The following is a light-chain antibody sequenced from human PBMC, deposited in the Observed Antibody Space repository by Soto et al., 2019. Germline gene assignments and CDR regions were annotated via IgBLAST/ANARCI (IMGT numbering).Light chain of an antibody. CDR1: QSISDT. Sequence: IVFTPSGATLSLSPGGRATLSCRASQSISDTLAWYQQKPGQAPRLLIYGASKRATGFPARFSGTGSETDFTLTISRLEPEDFAVYYCQQYDNSPITFGQGTRLEI. CDR3: QQYDNSPIT. CDR2: GAS. J-gene: IGKJ5*01. V-gene: IGKV3-20*01.